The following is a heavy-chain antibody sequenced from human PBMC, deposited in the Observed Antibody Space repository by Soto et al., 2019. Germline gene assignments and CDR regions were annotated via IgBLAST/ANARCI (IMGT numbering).Heavy chain of an antibody. J-gene: IGHJ5*02. D-gene: IGHD2-2*01. V-gene: IGHV1-18*01. CDR1: GYTFSNYG. CDR3: ARVVPGAEAWFGP. CDR2: ISLYSDGT. Sequence: ASVKVSCKTSGYTFSNYGITWVRQAPGQPLEWLGWISLYSDGTNYAQKFQGRVSMTTDISTTTAYMELRSLRSDDTAAYYCARVVPGAEAWFGPWGQGTLVTVSS.